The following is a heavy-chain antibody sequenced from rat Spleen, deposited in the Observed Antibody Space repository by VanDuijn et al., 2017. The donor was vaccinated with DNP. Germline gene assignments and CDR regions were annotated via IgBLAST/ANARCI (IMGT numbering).Heavy chain of an antibody. J-gene: IGHJ2*01. D-gene: IGHD3-4*01. Sequence: EVQLVESGGGLVQPGRSLKLSCVSSGFTFSDYNMAWVRQAPKKGLEWVATIIYDGSRTYYRDSVKGRFTMSRDNAKSTLYLEMDSLRSEDTATYYCATRTNLDYWGQGVMVTVSS. CDR3: ATRTNLDY. CDR1: GFTFSDYN. V-gene: IGHV5S10*01. CDR2: IIYDGSRT.